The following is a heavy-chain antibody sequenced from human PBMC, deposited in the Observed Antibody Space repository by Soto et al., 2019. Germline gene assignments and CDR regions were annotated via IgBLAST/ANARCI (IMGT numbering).Heavy chain of an antibody. V-gene: IGHV4-59*03. Sequence: SETLSLTCTVSGGSISSYYWRWIRQPPGKGLEWIGYIHYSGTTNHNPSLRSRFTISRDNSENALYLQMNSLRAEDTAVYYCAQDTYYHDTSGYYVFAYWGQGTLVPVSS. CDR2: IHYSGTT. CDR3: AQDTYYHDTSGYYVFAY. J-gene: IGHJ4*02. D-gene: IGHD3-22*01. CDR1: GGSISSYY.